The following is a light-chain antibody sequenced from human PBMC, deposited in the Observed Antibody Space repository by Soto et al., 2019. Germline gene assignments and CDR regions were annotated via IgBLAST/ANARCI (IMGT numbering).Light chain of an antibody. CDR2: DAY. CDR3: QQRHMWPIK. CDR1: QSFRGL. Sequence: EVVLTQSPVPLSLSPGERATLSCRASQSFRGLLAWYHHKPGQAPRLLIYDAYNRATGIPPRFSGSGSGTDCTLTISSRGPEDSAVSYCQQRHMWPIKFGQGKRLESK. V-gene: IGKV3-11*01. J-gene: IGKJ5*01.